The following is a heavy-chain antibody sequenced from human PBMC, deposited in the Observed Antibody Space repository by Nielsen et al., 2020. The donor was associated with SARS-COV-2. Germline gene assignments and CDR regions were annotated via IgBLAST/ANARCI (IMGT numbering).Heavy chain of an antibody. V-gene: IGHV3-53*01. CDR1: GFSVSSHD. CDR2: IYSDGST. J-gene: IGHJ4*02. CDR3: ARGQYSGSLYYFDY. Sequence: GGSLRLSCAASGFSVSSHDMNWVRQAPGKGLQWVSLIYSDGSTKYADSVKGRFTISRDNSRNTVYLQMNSLRPEDTAVYYCARGQYSGSLYYFDYWGQGTLVTVSS. D-gene: IGHD1-26*01.